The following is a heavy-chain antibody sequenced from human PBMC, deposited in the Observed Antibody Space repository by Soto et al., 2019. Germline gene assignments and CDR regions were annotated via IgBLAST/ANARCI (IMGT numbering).Heavy chain of an antibody. CDR2: ISAYNGNT. J-gene: IGHJ4*02. CDR3: ARGCGSGSYCAAFDY. D-gene: IGHD3-10*01. CDR1: GYTFTSYG. Sequence: GSVKVSCKASGYTFTSYGISWVRQAPGQGLEWMGWISAYNGNTNYAQKLQGRVTMTTDTSTSTAYMELRSLRSDDTAVYYCARGCGSGSYCAAFDYWGQGTLVTVSS. V-gene: IGHV1-18*04.